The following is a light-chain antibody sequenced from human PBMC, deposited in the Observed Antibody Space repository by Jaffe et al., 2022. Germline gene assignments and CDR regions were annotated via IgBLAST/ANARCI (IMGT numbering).Light chain of an antibody. CDR1: ALPKQY. V-gene: IGLV3-25*03. CDR2: KDS. J-gene: IGLJ2*01. Sequence: SYELTQPPSVSVSPGQTARITCSGDALPKQYAYWYQQKPGQAPVLVIYKDSERPSGIPERFSGSSSGTTVTLTISGVQAEDEADYYCQSADSSGTIGDVVFGGGTKLTVL. CDR3: QSADSSGTIGDVV.